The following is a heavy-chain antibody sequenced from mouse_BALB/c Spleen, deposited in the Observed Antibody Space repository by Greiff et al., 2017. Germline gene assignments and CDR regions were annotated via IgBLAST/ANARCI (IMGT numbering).Heavy chain of an antibody. J-gene: IGHJ2*01. CDR2: ISSGGGNT. Sequence: EVQVVESGGGLVKPGGSLKLSCAASGFTFSSYTMSWVRQTPEKRLEWVATISSGGGNTYYPDSVKGRFTISRDNAKNNLYLQMSSLRSEDTALYYCARYRGYGNYLDYWGQGTTLTVSS. CDR1: GFTFSSYT. V-gene: IGHV5-9*03. CDR3: ARYRGYGNYLDY. D-gene: IGHD2-10*02.